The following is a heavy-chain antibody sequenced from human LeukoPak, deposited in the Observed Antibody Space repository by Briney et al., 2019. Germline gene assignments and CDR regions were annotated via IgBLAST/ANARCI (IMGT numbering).Heavy chain of an antibody. CDR2: IKQDGSEK. CDR1: GFTFSSYW. CDR3: ASGYSGYDLDY. V-gene: IGHV3-7*01. D-gene: IGHD5-12*01. J-gene: IGHJ4*02. Sequence: GSLRLSCAASGFTFSSYWMSWVRQAPGKGLEWVANIKQDGSEKYYVDSVKGRFTISRDNAKNSLYLQMNSLRAEDTAVYYCASGYSGYDLDYWGQGTLVTVSS.